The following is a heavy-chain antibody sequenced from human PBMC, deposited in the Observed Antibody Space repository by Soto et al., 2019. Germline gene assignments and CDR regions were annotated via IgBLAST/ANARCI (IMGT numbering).Heavy chain of an antibody. J-gene: IGHJ4*02. CDR3: ARASYDSSTYYLDY. Sequence: PSETLSLTCAVYGGSFSGYYWSWIRQPPGKGLEWIGSIYYSGNTYYNPSLKSRVTISVDPSNNQFSLKLSSVTAADTAVYYCARASYDSSTYYLDYWGQGTLVTVTS. CDR1: GGSFSGYY. CDR2: IYYSGNT. V-gene: IGHV4-30-4*08. D-gene: IGHD3-22*01.